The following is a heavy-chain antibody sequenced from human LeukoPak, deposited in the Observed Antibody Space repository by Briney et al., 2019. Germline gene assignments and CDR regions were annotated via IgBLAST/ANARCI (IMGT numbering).Heavy chain of an antibody. V-gene: IGHV4-61*02. J-gene: IGHJ5*02. Sequence: PSETLSLTCTVSGGSISSGTYYWTWIRQPAGKGLERIGRIYGNGNTNYNPSLKSRVTISVDTSKNQFSLKLSSVTAADTAMYYCATDHYYDSKLDPWGQGTLVTVSS. CDR2: IYGNGNT. D-gene: IGHD3-22*01. CDR1: GGSISSGTYY. CDR3: ATDHYYDSKLDP.